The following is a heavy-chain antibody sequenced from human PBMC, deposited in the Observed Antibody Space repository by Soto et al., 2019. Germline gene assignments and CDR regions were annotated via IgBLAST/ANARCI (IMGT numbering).Heavy chain of an antibody. CDR3: ARHRYSHFDY. V-gene: IGHV4-59*08. J-gene: IGHJ4*02. Sequence: SETLSLTCTVSGGSISSYYWSWIRQPPGKGLEWIGYIYYSGSTNYNPSLKSRVTISVDTSKNQFSLKLSSVTAADTAVYYCARHRYSHFDYWGQGTLVTVSS. D-gene: IGHD6-13*01. CDR2: IYYSGST. CDR1: GGSISSYY.